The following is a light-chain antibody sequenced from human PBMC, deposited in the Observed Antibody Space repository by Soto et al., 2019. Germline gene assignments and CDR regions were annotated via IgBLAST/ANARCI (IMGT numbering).Light chain of an antibody. CDR3: QRHYSTPWT. CDR1: QRILHRSNRNNY. V-gene: IGKV4-1*01. J-gene: IGKJ1*01. Sequence: DIVVTQSPDSLAVSLGERATIACRSSQRILHRSNRNNYLAWYQQRPGQPPKLLIYWASNRESGVSDRFSGSGYGTDCTLTIYSRQAEDVAVYYCQRHYSTPWTFGQGTKVEIK. CDR2: WAS.